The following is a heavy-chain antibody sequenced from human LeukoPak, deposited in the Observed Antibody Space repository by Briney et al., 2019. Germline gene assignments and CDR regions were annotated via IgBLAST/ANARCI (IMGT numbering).Heavy chain of an antibody. CDR2: INHNSGGT. D-gene: IGHD2-15*01. J-gene: IGHJ6*02. CDR1: GYTFTVSY. CDR3: ARDGLLGYCSGGSCFGPYGMDV. V-gene: IGHV1-2*02. Sequence: ASVRVSCEASGYTFTVSYMHWVPQAPGQGLEWMGWINHNSGGTNYAQKFQGRVTMTRDTSISTAYMELSRLRSDDTAVYYCARDGLLGYCSGGSCFGPYGMDVWGQGTTVTVSS.